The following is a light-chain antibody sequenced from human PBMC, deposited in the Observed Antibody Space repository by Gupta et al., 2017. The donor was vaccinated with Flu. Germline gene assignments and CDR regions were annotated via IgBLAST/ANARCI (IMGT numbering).Light chain of an antibody. J-gene: IGKJ2*01. V-gene: IGKV2-28*01. CDR1: QSLPHSNGYTR. Sequence: IAWRSSQSLPHSNGYTRLDWYLQKPAQSPQLLIYLGSNRAAGVPDRFSGSGSGTDLTLKISRVDAEDVGVYYCMQALQTLFTFGQGTKLEI. CDR3: MQALQTLFT. CDR2: LGS.